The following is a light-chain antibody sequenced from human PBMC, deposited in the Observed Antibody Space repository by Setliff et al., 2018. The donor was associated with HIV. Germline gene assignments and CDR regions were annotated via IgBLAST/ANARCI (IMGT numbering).Light chain of an antibody. J-gene: IGLJ1*01. Sequence: QSALTQPRSVSGSPGQSVTISCTGTSSDVGGYNYVSWYQQHPGKAPKLLIYDVSKRPSGVSNRFSGSKSGTTASLTISGLQAEDEADYYCSSYTSSSTFYVFGTGTKVTVL. CDR3: SSYTSSSTFYV. CDR1: SSDVGGYNY. V-gene: IGLV2-11*01. CDR2: DVS.